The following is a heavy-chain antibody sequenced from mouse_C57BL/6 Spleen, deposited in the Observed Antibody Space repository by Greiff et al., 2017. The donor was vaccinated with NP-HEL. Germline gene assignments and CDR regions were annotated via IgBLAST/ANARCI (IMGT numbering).Heavy chain of an antibody. CDR3: ARQGFMVTFDY. CDR1: GFTFSSYG. V-gene: IGHV5-6*01. J-gene: IGHJ2*01. CDR2: ISSGGSYT. D-gene: IGHD2-1*01. Sequence: EVMLVESGGDLVKPGGSLKLSCAASGFTFSSYGMSWVRQTPDKRLEWVATISSGGSYTYYPDSVKGRFTISRDNAKNTLYLQMSSLKSEDTAMYYCARQGFMVTFDYWGQGTTLTVSS.